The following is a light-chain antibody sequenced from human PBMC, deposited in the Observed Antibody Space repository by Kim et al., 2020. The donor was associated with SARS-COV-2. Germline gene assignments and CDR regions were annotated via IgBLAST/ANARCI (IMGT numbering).Light chain of an antibody. Sequence: ASVKLTCTLSSRNSSDANAWHQQQPEKGPRYLMKLNSDGSHSKGDGLPDRFAGSSSGAERYLTIASLQSEDEADYYCQTWGTGIRVFGGGTQLTVL. V-gene: IGLV4-69*01. CDR1: SRNSSDA. CDR3: QTWGTGIRV. CDR2: LNSDGSH. J-gene: IGLJ3*02.